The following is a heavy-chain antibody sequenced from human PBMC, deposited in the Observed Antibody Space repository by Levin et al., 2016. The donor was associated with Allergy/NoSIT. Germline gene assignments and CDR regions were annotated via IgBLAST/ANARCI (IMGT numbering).Heavy chain of an antibody. Sequence: SETLSLTCTVSGGSISSSSYYWGWIRQPPGKGLEWIGSIYYSGSTYYNPSLKSRVTISVDTSKNQFSLKLSSVTAADTAVYYCARSIVVVPAAHVPNYYYYGMDVWGQGTTVTVSS. CDR2: IYYSGST. CDR3: ARSIVVVPAAHVPNYYYYGMDV. V-gene: IGHV4-39*01. J-gene: IGHJ6*02. CDR1: GGSISSSSYY. D-gene: IGHD2-2*01.